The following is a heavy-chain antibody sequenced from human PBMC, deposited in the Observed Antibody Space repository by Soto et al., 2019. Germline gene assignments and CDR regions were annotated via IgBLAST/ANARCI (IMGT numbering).Heavy chain of an antibody. CDR1: GYTFTVHY. Sequence: QVQLVQSGAEVKKPGASVKVSYVASGYTFTVHYIHWVRQAPGQGLEWMGWINPHSGDTIYAQKFQGRVTLTRDTSISTAYMELSRLRSDDTAVYYCARGRTVNFYGIDVWGQGTTVTVSS. CDR2: INPHSGDT. CDR3: ARGRTVNFYGIDV. J-gene: IGHJ6*02. V-gene: IGHV1-2*02. D-gene: IGHD4-17*01.